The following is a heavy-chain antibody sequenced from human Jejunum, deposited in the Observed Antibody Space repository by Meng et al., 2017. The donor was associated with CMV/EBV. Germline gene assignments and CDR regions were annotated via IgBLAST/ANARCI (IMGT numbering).Heavy chain of an antibody. CDR3: ARDGGDLWSGYSIDY. D-gene: IGHD3-3*01. CDR1: FTFSSIP. CDR2: ISYDGSKK. V-gene: IGHV3-30*09. J-gene: IGHJ4*02. Sequence: FTFSSIPIHWVRQAPGKGLEWVAVISYDGSKKLYADVVEGLFAISRDNSNNTLFLQMNSLRPEDTAVYYCARDGGDLWSGYSIDYWGQGTLVTVSS.